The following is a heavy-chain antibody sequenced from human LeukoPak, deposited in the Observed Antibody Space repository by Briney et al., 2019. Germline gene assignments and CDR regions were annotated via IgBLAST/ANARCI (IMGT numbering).Heavy chain of an antibody. V-gene: IGHV4-34*01. CDR1: GFTFSSYS. CDR2: INHSGST. CDR3: ARVGYATQRRVLSAVTIPTAGAFDV. D-gene: IGHD4-17*01. J-gene: IGHJ3*01. Sequence: GSLRLSCAASGFTFSSYSMNWVRQPPGKGLEWIGEINHSGSTNYNPSLKSRVTISVDTSKNQFSLKLSSVTAADTAVYYCARVGYATQRRVLSAVTIPTAGAFDVWGQGTLVAVSS.